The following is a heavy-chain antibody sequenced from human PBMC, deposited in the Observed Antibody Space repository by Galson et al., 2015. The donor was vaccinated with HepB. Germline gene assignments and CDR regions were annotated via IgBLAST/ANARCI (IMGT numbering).Heavy chain of an antibody. CDR3: ATGIAAG. V-gene: IGHV3-33*01. Sequence: SLRLSCAASGFGFSSYAMHWVRQTPGRGPEWVAVIWCDGSKEDYADSVKGRFTISRDNSNNTLYLHMNSLRVEDTAIYYCATGIAAGWGQGTLVTVSS. D-gene: IGHD6-25*01. CDR2: IWCDGSKE. J-gene: IGHJ4*02. CDR1: GFGFSSYA.